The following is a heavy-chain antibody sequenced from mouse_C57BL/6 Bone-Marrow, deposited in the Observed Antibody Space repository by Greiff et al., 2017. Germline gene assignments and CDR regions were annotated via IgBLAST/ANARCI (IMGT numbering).Heavy chain of an antibody. D-gene: IGHD2-4*01. V-gene: IGHV1-9*01. CDR1: GYTFTGYW. CDR3: AGWGITTGYYFDY. J-gene: IGHJ2*01. Sequence: QVQLQQSGAELMKPGASVKLSCKASGYTFTGYWIEWVKQRPGHGLEWIGEILPGSGSTNYNEKFKGKATITADTSSNTAYMQLSSLTTEDSAIYYCAGWGITTGYYFDYWGQGTTLTVSS. CDR2: ILPGSGST.